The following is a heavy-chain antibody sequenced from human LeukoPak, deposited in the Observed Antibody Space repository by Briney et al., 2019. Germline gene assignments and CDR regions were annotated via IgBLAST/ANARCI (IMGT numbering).Heavy chain of an antibody. D-gene: IGHD3-22*01. J-gene: IGHJ4*02. Sequence: WGSLRLSCAASGFTFSDYYMSWIRQAPGKGREWVSYISSSGSTIYYADSVKGRFTISRDNAKNSLYPRSNSLNAEAADVYYCAKGSDYYDSSGPGGYWGQGTLVSVSS. CDR3: AKGSDYYDSSGPGGY. CDR1: GFTFSDYY. CDR2: ISSSGSTI. V-gene: IGHV3-11*01.